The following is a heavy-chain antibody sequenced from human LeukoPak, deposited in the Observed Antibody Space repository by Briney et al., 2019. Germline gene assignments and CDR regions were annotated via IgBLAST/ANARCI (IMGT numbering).Heavy chain of an antibody. J-gene: IGHJ4*02. CDR2: IYTSGST. CDR3: ARGVSIPTTPKFDF. CDR1: GGSISSGSYY. Sequence: SETLSLTCTVSGGSISSGSYYWSWIRQPAGKGLEWIGRIYTSGSTNYNPSLKSRVTISVDTSKNQFSLKLSSVTAADTAVYYCARGVSIPTTPKFDFWGQGTLVTVSS. V-gene: IGHV4-61*02. D-gene: IGHD2-15*01.